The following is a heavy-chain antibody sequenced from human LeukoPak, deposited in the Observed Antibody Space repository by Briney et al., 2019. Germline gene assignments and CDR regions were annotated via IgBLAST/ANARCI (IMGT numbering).Heavy chain of an antibody. CDR1: GFTFSSYA. CDR2: ISGSGGST. D-gene: IGHD6-19*01. V-gene: IGHV3-23*01. CDR3: ARQWLVLFYFDY. J-gene: IGHJ4*02. Sequence: GGSLRLSCAASGFTFSSYAMSWVRQAPGKGLEWVSAISGSGGSTYYADSVKGRFTISRDNSKNTLYLQMNSLRAEDTAVYYCARQWLVLFYFDYWGQGTLVTVSS.